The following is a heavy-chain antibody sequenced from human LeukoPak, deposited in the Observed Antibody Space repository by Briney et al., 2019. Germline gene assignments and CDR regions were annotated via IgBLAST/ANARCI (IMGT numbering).Heavy chain of an antibody. CDR3: ARRDGYCSSTSCYAVYYYGMDV. CDR1: GYSINNYW. J-gene: IGHJ6*02. D-gene: IGHD2-2*01. V-gene: IGHV5-51*01. CDR2: IYPADSDI. Sequence: KDGESLKISCKGSGYSINNYWIGWVRQMPGKGLEWMGIIYPADSDIRYSPSFQGQVTISADKSISTAYLQWSSLKASDTAMYYCARRDGYCSSTSCYAVYYYGMDVWGQGTTVTVSS.